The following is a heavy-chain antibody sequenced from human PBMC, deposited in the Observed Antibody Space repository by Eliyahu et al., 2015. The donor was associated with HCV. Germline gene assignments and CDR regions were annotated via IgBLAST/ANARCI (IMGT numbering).Heavy chain of an antibody. D-gene: IGHD1-26*01. V-gene: IGHV3-23*01. Sequence: EVQLLESGGGLVQPGGSLXLSCAASGFXXSSYAMXWVRQAPGKGLEWVSGTGGSGGSTYYADSVKGRFTISRDNSKNTLYLQMNSLRAEDTAVYYCAKSVGATSNDAFDMWGQGTMVTVSS. CDR1: GFXXSSYA. CDR2: TGGSGGST. J-gene: IGHJ3*02. CDR3: AKSVGATSNDAFDM.